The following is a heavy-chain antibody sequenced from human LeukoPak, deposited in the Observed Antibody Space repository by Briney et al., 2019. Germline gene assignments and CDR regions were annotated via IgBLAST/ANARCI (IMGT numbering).Heavy chain of an antibody. D-gene: IGHD5-12*01. Sequence: PGGSLRLSCTVSGFTFDDYAMTWVRQAPGKGLEWVGFIRSKAYGETTEFAASVKGRFTISRDDPKSIAYLQMKSLKIEDTGVYYCTRHRGGYSGSDFAYWGQGTLVTVSP. J-gene: IGHJ4*02. CDR3: TRHRGGYSGSDFAY. CDR1: GFTFDDYA. V-gene: IGHV3-49*04. CDR2: IRSKAYGETT.